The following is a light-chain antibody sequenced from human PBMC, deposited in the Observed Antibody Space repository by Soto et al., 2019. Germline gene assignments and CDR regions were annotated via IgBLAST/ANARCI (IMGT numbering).Light chain of an antibody. CDR1: QSVNSN. Sequence: EIVMTQSPATLSVSPGERATLSCRASQSVNSNLAWYQQKPGQAPRLVIYGASTRATGIPASFSGSGSGTELTLTISSLQSEDFAVYYCPQYKNFCPFGQGTKVEIK. J-gene: IGKJ1*01. CDR2: GAS. CDR3: PQYKNFCP. V-gene: IGKV3-15*01.